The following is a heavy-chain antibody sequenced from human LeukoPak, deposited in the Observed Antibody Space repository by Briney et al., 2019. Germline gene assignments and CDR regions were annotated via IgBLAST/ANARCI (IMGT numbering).Heavy chain of an antibody. CDR3: AKGSSRGTTLTWFDP. CDR2: ISGTGGTT. V-gene: IGHV3-23*01. D-gene: IGHD1-7*01. CDR1: GITLSNYG. Sequence: GGSLRLSCAVSGITLSNYGMTWVRQAPGKGLEWVSVISGTGGTTYYADSVKGQFTVSRDNSQNTLYLQMNSLRVDDTAVYYCAKGSSRGTTLTWFDPWGQGTLVTVSP. J-gene: IGHJ5*02.